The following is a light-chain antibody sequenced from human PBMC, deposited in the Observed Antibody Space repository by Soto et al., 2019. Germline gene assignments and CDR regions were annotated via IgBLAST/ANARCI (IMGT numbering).Light chain of an antibody. V-gene: IGKV3D-15*01. Sequence: EVVMTQSPATLSVSPGERATLSCRASQSVSSNLAWYQQNPGQAPRLLIFGASTRATGIPARFSGSGSGIEFTLTISSLQSEDFAVYYCQQHNNWPLYTFGQGTKLEIK. CDR2: GAS. J-gene: IGKJ2*01. CDR1: QSVSSN. CDR3: QQHNNWPLYT.